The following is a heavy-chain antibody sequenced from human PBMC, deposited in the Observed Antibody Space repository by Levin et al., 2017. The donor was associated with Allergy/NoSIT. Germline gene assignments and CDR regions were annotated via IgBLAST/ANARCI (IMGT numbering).Heavy chain of an antibody. V-gene: IGHV3-23*01. J-gene: IGHJ4*02. D-gene: IGHD6-19*01. CDR3: AKRVGAVAGYFDY. CDR2: ISGSGGST. CDR1: GFTFKSYW. Sequence: GGSLRLSCAASGFTFKSYWMSWVRQTSGKGLEWVSAISGSGGSTYYADSVKGRFTISRDNSKNTLYLQMNSLRAEDTAVYYCAKRVGAVAGYFDYWGQGTLVTVSS.